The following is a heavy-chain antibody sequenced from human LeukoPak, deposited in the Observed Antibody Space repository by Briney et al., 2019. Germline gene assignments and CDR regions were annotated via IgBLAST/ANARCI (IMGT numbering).Heavy chain of an antibody. CDR3: ARGGGEGLGELPGMDV. V-gene: IGHV4-4*07. CDR1: GGSISSYY. Sequence: PSETLSLTCTVSGGSISSYYWSWIRQPAGKGLEWIGRIYTSGSTNYNPSLKSRVTMSVDTSKNQFSLKLSSVTAADTAVYYCARGGGEGLGELPGMDVWGQGTTVTVSS. CDR2: IYTSGST. J-gene: IGHJ6*02. D-gene: IGHD3-10*01.